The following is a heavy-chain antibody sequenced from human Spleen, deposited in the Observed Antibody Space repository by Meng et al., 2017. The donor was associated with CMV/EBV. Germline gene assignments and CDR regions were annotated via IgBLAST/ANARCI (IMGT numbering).Heavy chain of an antibody. J-gene: IGHJ4*02. V-gene: IGHV4-34*01. D-gene: IGHD2-21*01. CDR3: ARNSYWCNYFDY. Sequence: SETLSLTCAVYSGSFSGYYCSWIRQPPGKGLEWIAEISHSGSTNYNPSLKSRVTISVDTSKNQFPLNLTSVTAADTAVYYCARNSYWCNYFDYWDQGTLVTVSS. CDR1: SGSFSGYY. CDR2: ISHSGST.